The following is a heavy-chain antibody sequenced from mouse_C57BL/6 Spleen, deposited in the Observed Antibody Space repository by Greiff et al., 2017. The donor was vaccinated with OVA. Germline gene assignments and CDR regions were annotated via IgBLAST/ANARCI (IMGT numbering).Heavy chain of an antibody. D-gene: IGHD5-1*01. CDR3: ANAGAAEYYYCAMDY. Sequence: EVQLVESEGGLVQPGSSMKLSCTASGFTFSDYYMAWVRQVPEKGLEWVANINYDGSSTYYLDSLKSRFIISRDNAKNNLYLQMSSLKSEDTATYYCANAGAAEYYYCAMDYWGQGTSVTVSS. CDR1: GFTFSDYY. J-gene: IGHJ4*01. CDR2: INYDGSST. V-gene: IGHV5-16*01.